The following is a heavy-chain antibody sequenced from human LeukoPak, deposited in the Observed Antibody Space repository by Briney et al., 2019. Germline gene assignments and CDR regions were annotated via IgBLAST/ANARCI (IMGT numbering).Heavy chain of an antibody. J-gene: IGHJ6*02. Sequence: SGGSLRLSCAASGFTFSSHWMHWVRQAPGKGLVWISRISSDGSTTDYADSVKGRFTISRDSAKKTLYLQMHSLRADDSAVYYCTRDRSPSEYTNYERAYYYGMDVWDQGTTVTVSS. CDR2: ISSDGSTT. D-gene: IGHD1-7*01. CDR1: GFTFSSHW. V-gene: IGHV3-74*01. CDR3: TRDRSPSEYTNYERAYYYGMDV.